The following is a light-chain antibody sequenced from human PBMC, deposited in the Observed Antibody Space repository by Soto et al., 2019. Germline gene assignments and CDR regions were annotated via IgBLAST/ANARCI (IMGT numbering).Light chain of an antibody. Sequence: VLTQSPGTLSLSPGERATLSCRASQTVRNNYLAWYQQKPGQAPRLLIYDASSRATGIPARFSGSGSGTEFTLTISSLQSEDFAVYYCQQYNNWPITFGQGTRLEI. V-gene: IGKV3D-15*01. CDR2: DAS. CDR1: QTVRNN. J-gene: IGKJ5*01. CDR3: QQYNNWPIT.